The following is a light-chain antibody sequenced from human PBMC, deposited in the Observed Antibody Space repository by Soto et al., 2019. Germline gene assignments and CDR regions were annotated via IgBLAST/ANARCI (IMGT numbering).Light chain of an antibody. CDR1: QNIRSR. V-gene: IGKV1-5*01. CDR2: DAS. J-gene: IGKJ1*01. CDR3: QQYHSYWP. Sequence: DIRMTQSPSSLSASVGDRVTITCRASQNIRSRLAWFQQKPGKAPKLLIYDASSLESGVPQRFSGSGSGTEFTLTISSLQTDDFSTYYCQQYHSYWPFGQVTKGDIK.